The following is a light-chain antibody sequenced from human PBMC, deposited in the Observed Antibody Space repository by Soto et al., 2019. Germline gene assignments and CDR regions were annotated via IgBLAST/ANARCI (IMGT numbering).Light chain of an antibody. CDR3: QQYGRSPT. CDR2: DAS. J-gene: IGKJ5*01. V-gene: IGKV3D-20*01. Sequence: EIGWTQSPATLSLSPGERATLSCGASQSVSSSYLAWYKQNPCLAPRLLIYDASTRTPGTADRFSGSGSGTHFTLTIGKLEPEDLAFYYCQQYGRSPTFGQGTRQE. CDR1: QSVSSSY.